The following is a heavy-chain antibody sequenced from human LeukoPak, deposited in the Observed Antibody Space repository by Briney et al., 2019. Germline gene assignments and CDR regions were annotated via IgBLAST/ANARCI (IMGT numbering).Heavy chain of an antibody. Sequence: PSETLSLTCAVYGGSFSGYYWSWIRQPPGKGLEWIGEINHSGSTNYNPSLKSRVTISVDTSKNQFSLKLSSVTAADTAVYYCARQPFTYYYDSSGHKRYNWFDPWGQGTLVSVSS. D-gene: IGHD3-22*01. V-gene: IGHV4-34*01. J-gene: IGHJ5*02. CDR1: GGSFSGYY. CDR3: ARQPFTYYYDSSGHKRYNWFDP. CDR2: INHSGST.